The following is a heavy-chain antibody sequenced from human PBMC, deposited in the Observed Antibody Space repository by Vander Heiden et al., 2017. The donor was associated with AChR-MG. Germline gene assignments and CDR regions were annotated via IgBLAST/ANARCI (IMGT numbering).Heavy chain of an antibody. D-gene: IGHD1-26*01. CDR1: RFPLSSYA. CDR3: ARRSGSYDAFDI. Sequence: QVQLLESGVGVVQPVTSLSPSCSASRFPLSSYAMHWVRQAPGKGLEWVAVISYDGSNKYYADSVKGRFTISRDNSKNTLYLQMKSLRAEDTAVYYCARRSGSYDAFDIWGQGTMVTVSS. CDR2: ISYDGSNK. J-gene: IGHJ3*02. V-gene: IGHV3-30-3*01.